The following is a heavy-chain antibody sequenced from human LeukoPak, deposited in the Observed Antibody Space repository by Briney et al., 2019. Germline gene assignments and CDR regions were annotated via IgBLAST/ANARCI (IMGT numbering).Heavy chain of an antibody. CDR2: IKQDGSDK. J-gene: IGHJ3*01. V-gene: IGHV3-7*04. CDR3: VRGSGWLTSH. Sequence: QPGGSLRLSCATSGFTFSSYWMSWVRQAPGKGLEWVANIKQDGSDKNYVDSVKGRFTISRDNAKDSLYLQMNGLRADDTAVYYCVRGSGWLTSHWGQGTMVTVSS. D-gene: IGHD6-19*01. CDR1: GFTFSSYW.